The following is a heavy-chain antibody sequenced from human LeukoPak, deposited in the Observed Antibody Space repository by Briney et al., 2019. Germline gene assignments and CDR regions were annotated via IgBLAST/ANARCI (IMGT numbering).Heavy chain of an antibody. CDR1: GFSFSSYG. D-gene: IGHD6-19*01. Sequence: GGSLRLSCAGSGFSFSSYGMHWDRQAPGKGLEWMAFIRSDGSNKYYADSVKGRFTISRDNSKNTLYLQMNSLRAEDTAVYYCARILDSAWGELGYWGQGTLVTVSS. J-gene: IGHJ4*02. CDR3: ARILDSAWGELGY. CDR2: IRSDGSNK. V-gene: IGHV3-30*02.